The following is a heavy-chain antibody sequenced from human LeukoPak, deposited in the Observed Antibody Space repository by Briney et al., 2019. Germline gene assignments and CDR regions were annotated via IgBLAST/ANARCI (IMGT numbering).Heavy chain of an antibody. V-gene: IGHV4-38-2*02. CDR1: GYSISSGYY. D-gene: IGHD3-3*01. Sequence: SETLSLTCTVSGYSISSGYYWGWIRQPPGKGLEWIGYIYYSGSTYYNPSLKSRVTISVDTSKNQFSLKLSSVTAADTAVYYCARPLEDYYYGMDVWGQGTTVTVSS. CDR2: IYYSGST. CDR3: ARPLEDYYYGMDV. J-gene: IGHJ6*02.